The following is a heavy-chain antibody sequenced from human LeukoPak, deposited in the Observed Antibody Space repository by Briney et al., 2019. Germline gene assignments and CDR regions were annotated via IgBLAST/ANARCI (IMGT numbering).Heavy chain of an antibody. V-gene: IGHV1-2*02. CDR1: GYTFTTYG. CDR2: INPNSGGT. Sequence: ASVKVSCEASGYTFTTYGIGWVRQAPGQGLEWMGWINPNSGGTNYAQKFQGRVTMTGDTSISTAYMELSRLRSDDTAVYYCARDLSLAVPVQGYWGQGTLVTASS. D-gene: IGHD6-19*01. J-gene: IGHJ4*02. CDR3: ARDLSLAVPVQGY.